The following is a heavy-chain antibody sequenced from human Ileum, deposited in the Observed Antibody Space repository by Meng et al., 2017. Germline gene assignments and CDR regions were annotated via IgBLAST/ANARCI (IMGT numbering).Heavy chain of an antibody. CDR1: GATFTSFV. V-gene: IGHV1-3*01. CDR3: ARDPSGGKFHYFDS. J-gene: IGHJ4*02. Sequence: QVQLVQAGPDVKRPGAPVKVYCKASGATFTSFVIHWVRQAPGQRLGWMGWIHAGNGNRKYSQKFQGRVTFTTDTSATTAYLDLSSLRSEDTAVYYCARDPSGGKFHYFDSWGQGTLVTVSS. CDR2: IHAGNGNR. D-gene: IGHD2-15*01.